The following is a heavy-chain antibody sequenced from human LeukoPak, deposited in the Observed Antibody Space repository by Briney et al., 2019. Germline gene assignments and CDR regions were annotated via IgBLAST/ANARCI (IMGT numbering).Heavy chain of an antibody. V-gene: IGHV3-74*01. J-gene: IGHJ5*02. CDR1: GYSFTSYW. D-gene: IGHD2-2*01. Sequence: GESLKISCKGSGYSFTSYWMHWVRQAPGKGLVWVSRINSDGSSTSYADSVKGRFTISRDNAKNTLYLQMNSLRAEDTAVYYCARDWDDQLSFDPWGQGTLVTVSS. CDR3: ARDWDDQLSFDP. CDR2: INSDGSST.